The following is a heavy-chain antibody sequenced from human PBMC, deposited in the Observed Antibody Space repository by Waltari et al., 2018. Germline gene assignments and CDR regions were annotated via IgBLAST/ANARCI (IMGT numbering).Heavy chain of an antibody. CDR1: GGSISSHY. CDR3: ARFITAGNYYYYYMDV. Sequence: QVQLQESGPGLVKPSETLSLTCTVSGGSISSHYWSWIRQPPGKGLEWIGYNYYSGSTNYNPSLKSRVTISVDTSKNQFSLKLSSVTAADTAVYYCARFITAGNYYYYYMDVWGKGTTVTVSS. J-gene: IGHJ6*03. D-gene: IGHD6-19*01. V-gene: IGHV4-59*11. CDR2: NYYSGST.